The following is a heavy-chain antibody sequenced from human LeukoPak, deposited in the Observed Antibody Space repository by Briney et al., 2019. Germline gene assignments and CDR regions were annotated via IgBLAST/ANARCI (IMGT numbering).Heavy chain of an antibody. CDR2: IYSGGST. Sequence: GGSLRLSCAASGFTVSSNYMSWVRQAPGKGLEWVSVIYSGGSTYYADSVKGRFTISRDNSKNTLYLQMNSLRAEDTAVYYCARDSWFGEHSWAFDIWGQGTMVTVSS. D-gene: IGHD3-10*01. CDR1: GFTVSSNY. CDR3: ARDSWFGEHSWAFDI. V-gene: IGHV3-53*01. J-gene: IGHJ3*02.